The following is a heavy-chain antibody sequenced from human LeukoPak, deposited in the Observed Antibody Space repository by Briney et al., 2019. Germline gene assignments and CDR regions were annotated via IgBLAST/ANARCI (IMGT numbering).Heavy chain of an antibody. CDR2: IYYSGST. D-gene: IGHD5/OR15-5a*01. J-gene: IGHJ4*02. V-gene: IGHV4-39*07. Sequence: PSETLSLTCSVSGGSIINSGYSWGWIRQPPGKGLEWIGSIYYSGSTYYNPSLKSRVTISVDTSKNQFSLKLSSVTAADTAVYYCARLSGPFDYWGQGTLVTVSS. CDR1: GGSIINSGYS. CDR3: ARLSGPFDY.